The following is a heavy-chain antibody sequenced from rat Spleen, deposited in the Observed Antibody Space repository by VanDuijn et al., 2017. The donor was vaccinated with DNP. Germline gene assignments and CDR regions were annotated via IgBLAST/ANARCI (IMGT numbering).Heavy chain of an antibody. D-gene: IGHD1-11*01. CDR1: GFIFSNYW. V-gene: IGHV5-31*01. CDR2: ISNTGDNT. J-gene: IGHJ2*01. CDR3: TSVRTNYGGYRAAYHFDN. Sequence: EVQLVESGGGPVQPGRSLKLSCVASGFIFSNYWMTWIRQAPGKGLEWVASISNTGDNTYYSDSVKGRFSLSRDNAKSTRYLQVNSLRSEDTATYYCTSVRTNYGGYRAAYHFDNWGQGVMVTVSS.